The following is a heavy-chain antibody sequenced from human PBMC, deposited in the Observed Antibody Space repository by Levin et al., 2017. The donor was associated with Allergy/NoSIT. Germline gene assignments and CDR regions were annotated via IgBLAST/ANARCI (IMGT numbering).Heavy chain of an antibody. CDR3: ARDRRYCSSTSCSHPVFYGYGMDV. J-gene: IGHJ6*02. Sequence: SQTLSLTCAVYGGSFSGYYWSWIRQPPGKGLEWIGEINHSGSTNYNPSLKSRVTISVDTSKNQFSLKLSSVTAADTAVYYCARDRRYCSSTSCSHPVFYGYGMDVWGQGTTVTVSS. CDR1: GGSFSGYY. CDR2: INHSGST. V-gene: IGHV4-34*01. D-gene: IGHD2-2*01.